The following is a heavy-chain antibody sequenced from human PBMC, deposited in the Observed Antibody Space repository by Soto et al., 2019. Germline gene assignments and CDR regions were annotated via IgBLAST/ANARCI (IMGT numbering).Heavy chain of an antibody. CDR2: ISYDGSNK. CDR3: AREQSKNYYYYGMDV. Sequence: LRLSCAASGFTFSSYAMHWVRQAPGKGLEWVAVISYDGSNKYYADSVKGRFTISRDNSKNTLYLQMNSLRAEDTAVYYCAREQSKNYYYYGMDVWGQGTTVTVSS. J-gene: IGHJ6*02. D-gene: IGHD4-4*01. CDR1: GFTFSSYA. V-gene: IGHV3-30-3*01.